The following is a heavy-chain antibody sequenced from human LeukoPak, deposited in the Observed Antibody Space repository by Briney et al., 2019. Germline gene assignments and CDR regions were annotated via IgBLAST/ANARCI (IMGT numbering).Heavy chain of an antibody. CDR1: GYTFTGYY. CDR3: ARVLYCGWYVPIKL. D-gene: IGHD6-19*01. CDR2: VNPNGGST. Sequence: ASVKVSCKASGYTFTGYYMSWVRQAPGQGLEWMGGVNPNGGSTNYAHKFKGRVTMTRDTAISSAYMELSRLRADDTALYYCARVLYCGWYVPIKLWGQGTLVTVPS. J-gene: IGHJ4*02. V-gene: IGHV1-2*02.